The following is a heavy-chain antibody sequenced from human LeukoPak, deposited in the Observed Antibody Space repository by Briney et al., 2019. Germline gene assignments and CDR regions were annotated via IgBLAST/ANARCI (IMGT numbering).Heavy chain of an antibody. CDR1: GFTFYSYA. Sequence: GGSLRLSCAASGFTFYSYAMSWVRQAPGKGLEWVSGISGSGGSTYYADSVKGRFTISRDNSKNTLFLQMHSLRAEDTAAYYCAKDLEYSRPNWFDPWGQGTLVTVSS. CDR2: ISGSGGST. D-gene: IGHD6-6*01. V-gene: IGHV3-23*01. J-gene: IGHJ5*02. CDR3: AKDLEYSRPNWFDP.